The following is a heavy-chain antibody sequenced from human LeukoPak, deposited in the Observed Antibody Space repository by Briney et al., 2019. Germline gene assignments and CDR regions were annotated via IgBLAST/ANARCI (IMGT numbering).Heavy chain of an antibody. CDR3: ARFGELDF. J-gene: IGHJ4*02. CDR1: GFTFDNYV. Sequence: GGSLRLSCAASGFTFDNYVMNWVRQAPGQGLEWVARIRGGGGNKVYANSVRGRFTISRDNSKNTLYLQTNSLAAAYTAVYFCARFGELDFWGQETLVTVSS. CDR2: IRGGGGNK. D-gene: IGHD3-10*01. V-gene: IGHV3-23*01.